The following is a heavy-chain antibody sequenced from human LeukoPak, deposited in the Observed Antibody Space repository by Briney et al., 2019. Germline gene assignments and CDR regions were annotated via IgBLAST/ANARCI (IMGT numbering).Heavy chain of an antibody. V-gene: IGHV1-2*02. Sequence: WASVKVSCKASGYTFTGYYMHWVRQAPGQGLEWMGWINPNSGVTNYAQKFQGRVTMTRDTSTSTVYMELSRLRSDDTAVYYCARQGALVKGIDYWGQGTLVTVSS. D-gene: IGHD6-13*01. J-gene: IGHJ4*02. CDR3: ARQGALVKGIDY. CDR1: GYTFTGYY. CDR2: INPNSGVT.